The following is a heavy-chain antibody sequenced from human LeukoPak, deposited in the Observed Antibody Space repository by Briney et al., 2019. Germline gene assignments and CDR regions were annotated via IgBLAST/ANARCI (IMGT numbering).Heavy chain of an antibody. V-gene: IGHV1-8*01. CDR3: ARGPGGY. CDR2: VSTSNGNT. CDR1: GYTFRIYG. D-gene: IGHD1-26*01. Sequence: ASVKVSCKASGYTFRIYGFSWVRQAPGQGLEWVGWVSTSNGNTKYAQNFQGRVTMTRNTSISTAYMELSSLRSEDTAVYYCARGPGGYWGQGTLVTVSS. J-gene: IGHJ4*02.